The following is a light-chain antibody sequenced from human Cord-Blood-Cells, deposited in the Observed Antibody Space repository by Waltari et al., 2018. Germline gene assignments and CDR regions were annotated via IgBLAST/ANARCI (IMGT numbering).Light chain of an antibody. V-gene: IGLV2-8*01. CDR3: SSYADSNNYD. CDR2: QVS. CDR1: SSDVGGYNY. Sequence: QSALTQPPSASGSPGQSVTISCTGTSSDVGGYNYVSWYQQHPGKSPKLMIYQVSKRPSGLPNRVAGSKSANTPSRTVSGRHAEDEADYYCSSYADSNNYDFGPGSKDTVL. J-gene: IGLJ1*01.